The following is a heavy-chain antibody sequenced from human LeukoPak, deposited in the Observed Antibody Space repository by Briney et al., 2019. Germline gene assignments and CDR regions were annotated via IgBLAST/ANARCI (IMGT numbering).Heavy chain of an antibody. J-gene: IGHJ6*02. Sequence: GGSLRLSCAASGFTFSSYSMNWVRQAPGKGLEWVSYISSSSSTIYYADSVKGRFTISRDNAKNSLYLQMNSLRAEDTAVYYCARGGGGSSWYSVYYYYGMDVWGQGTTVTVSS. CDR1: GFTFSSYS. V-gene: IGHV3-48*01. D-gene: IGHD6-13*01. CDR3: ARGGGGSSWYSVYYYYGMDV. CDR2: ISSSSSTI.